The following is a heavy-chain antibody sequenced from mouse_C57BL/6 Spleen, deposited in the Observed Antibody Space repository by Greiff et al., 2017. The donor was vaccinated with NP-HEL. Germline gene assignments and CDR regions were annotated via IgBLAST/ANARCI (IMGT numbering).Heavy chain of an antibody. CDR2: ISDGGSYT. D-gene: IGHD1-3*01. J-gene: IGHJ2*01. Sequence: EVKLMESGGGLVKPGGSLKLSCAASGFTFSSYAMSWVRQTPEKRLEWVATISDGGSYTYYPDNVKGRFTISRDNAKSNLYLQMGHLKSEDTAMYYCARELNFDYWGQGTTLTVSS. V-gene: IGHV5-4*01. CDR1: GFTFSSYA. CDR3: ARELNFDY.